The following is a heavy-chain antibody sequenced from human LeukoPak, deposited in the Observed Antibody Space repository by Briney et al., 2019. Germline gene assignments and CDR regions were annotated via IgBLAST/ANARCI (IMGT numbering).Heavy chain of an antibody. CDR1: GFTFSDYY. CDR3: ARRYTGYGILDY. CDR2: ISSTTSYT. D-gene: IGHD5-12*01. J-gene: IGHJ4*02. Sequence: GGSLRLSCAASGFTFSDYYMSWIRQAPGKGLEWLSYISSTTSYTDYADSVKGRFTISRDNSKNSLYLQMNSLRAEDTAVYYCARRYTGYGILDYWGQGTLVTVSS. V-gene: IGHV3-11*03.